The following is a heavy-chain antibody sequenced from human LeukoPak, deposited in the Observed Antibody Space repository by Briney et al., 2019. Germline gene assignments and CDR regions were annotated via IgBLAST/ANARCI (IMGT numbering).Heavy chain of an antibody. Sequence: PGGSLRLSCAASGFTVSSNYMSWVRQAPGKGLEWVSVIYSGGSTYYADSVKGRFTISRDNSKNTLYLQMNSLRAEDTAVYYCARGTVIITDAFDTWGQGTMVTVSS. CDR3: ARGTVIITDAFDT. J-gene: IGHJ3*02. V-gene: IGHV3-53*01. CDR2: IYSGGST. D-gene: IGHD3-9*01. CDR1: GFTVSSNY.